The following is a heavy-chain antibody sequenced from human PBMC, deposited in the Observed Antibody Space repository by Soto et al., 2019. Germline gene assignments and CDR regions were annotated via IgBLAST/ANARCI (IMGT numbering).Heavy chain of an antibody. CDR3: ASYNWPATSDS. CDR1: GLNLNSLW. V-gene: IGHV3-74*01. CDR2: ISENGRST. J-gene: IGHJ4*02. D-gene: IGHD1-20*01. Sequence: EVQVVESGGGLVQPGGSLRLSCTASGLNLNSLWIYWVRQSPGEGLQWISGISENGRSTRYADSVKGRFTISRDNAKNTLYLQMNGLRAEDTSVYYCASYNWPATSDSWGQGTPVTVSS.